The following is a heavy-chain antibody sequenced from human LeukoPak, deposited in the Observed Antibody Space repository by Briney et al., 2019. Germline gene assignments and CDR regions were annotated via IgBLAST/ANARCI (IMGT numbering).Heavy chain of an antibody. J-gene: IGHJ4*02. Sequence: GRSLRLSCAASGFTFSSYAMHWVRQAPGKGLEWVAVISYGGSNKYYADSVKGRFTISRDNSKNTLYLQMNSLRAEDTAVYYCARENGEQLWPYFDYWGQGTLVTVSS. CDR3: ARENGEQLWPYFDY. V-gene: IGHV3-30*04. D-gene: IGHD5-18*01. CDR2: ISYGGSNK. CDR1: GFTFSSYA.